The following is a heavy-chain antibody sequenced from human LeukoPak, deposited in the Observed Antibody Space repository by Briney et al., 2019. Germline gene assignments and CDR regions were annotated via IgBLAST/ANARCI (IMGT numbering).Heavy chain of an antibody. D-gene: IGHD5-24*01. CDR3: AKDIRGDGYNSRFDY. CDR2: ICGDGCST. CDR1: GFAFDDYD. Sequence: GGSLRLSCAASGFAFDDYDMHWVRQAPGTGVEWVTLICGDGCSTYYADSVRPRFTISRDNSKNSLHLQMNSLRTEDTALYYCAKDIRGDGYNSRFDYWGQGTLVTVSP. V-gene: IGHV3-43*02. J-gene: IGHJ4*02.